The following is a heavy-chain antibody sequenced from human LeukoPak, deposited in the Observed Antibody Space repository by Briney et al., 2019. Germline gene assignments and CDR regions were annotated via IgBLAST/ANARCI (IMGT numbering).Heavy chain of an antibody. V-gene: IGHV1-2*02. Sequence: GASVKVSCKASGYTFTGYYMHWVRQAPGQGLDWMGWINPNNGDTKYTQKFNDRVTMTRDTSINTAYMELNRLTSDDTAVYYCARVQGYCSDGKCLFWGQGTLISVSS. J-gene: IGHJ4*02. CDR3: ARVQGYCSDGKCLF. CDR2: INPNNGDT. CDR1: GYTFTGYY. D-gene: IGHD2-15*01.